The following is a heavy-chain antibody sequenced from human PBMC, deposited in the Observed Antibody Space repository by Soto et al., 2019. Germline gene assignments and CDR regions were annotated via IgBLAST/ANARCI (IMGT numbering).Heavy chain of an antibody. V-gene: IGHV4-30-4*01. D-gene: IGHD3-10*01. CDR2: IYYSGNT. J-gene: IGHJ6*02. CDR1: GGSISSGDYY. CDR3: ARDRYYGSGTYYNFYYGMDV. Sequence: QVQLQESGPGVLKPSETLSLSCSVSGGSISSGDYYWNWIRQPPGKGLEWIGYIYYSGNTYYNPSLRSRVTISLDRSENQFSLKLSFVTAADTAVYYCARDRYYGSGTYYNFYYGMDVWGQGTTVTVSS.